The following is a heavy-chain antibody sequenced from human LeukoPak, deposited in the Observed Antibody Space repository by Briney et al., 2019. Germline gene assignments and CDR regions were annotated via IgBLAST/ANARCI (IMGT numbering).Heavy chain of an antibody. J-gene: IGHJ4*02. V-gene: IGHV3-74*01. D-gene: IGHD3-22*01. CDR1: GFTFSSYR. Sequence: GGSLRLSCAASGFTFSSYRMHWVRRAPGEGLEWVSRFSSDGSRTSYTDSVKGRFTISRDNAKNTLYLQMNSLRAEDTAVYYCAALTYYHDSSVPGGDYWGQGTLVTVSS. CDR3: AALTYYHDSSVPGGDY. CDR2: FSSDGSRT.